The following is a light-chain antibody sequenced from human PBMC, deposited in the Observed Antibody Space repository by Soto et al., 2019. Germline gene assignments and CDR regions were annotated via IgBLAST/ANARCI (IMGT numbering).Light chain of an antibody. Sequence: IVMTQSPATLSVSPGERATLSCRASQSAGTNLAWYQQKPGQAPRLLIYDASTRATGIPARYSGSGSGAEFTLTISSLQSEDFAVYYCQQYYVWFRITFDPGTKSGYQT. CDR1: QSAGTN. V-gene: IGKV3D-15*01. CDR2: DAS. CDR3: QQYYVWFRIT. J-gene: IGKJ3*01.